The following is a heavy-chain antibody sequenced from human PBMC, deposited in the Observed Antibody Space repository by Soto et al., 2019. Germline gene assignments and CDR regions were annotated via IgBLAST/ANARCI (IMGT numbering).Heavy chain of an antibody. V-gene: IGHV1-69*06. Sequence: QVQLVQSGAEVKKPGSSVKVSCKASGGTFSSYAISWVRQAPGQGLEWMGGIIPILGTANYAQKFQGRDTITADKSTSTAYMELSRLRSEDTAVYYCARDHIVAVVPAAMGYYYYGMDVWGQGTTVTVSS. J-gene: IGHJ6*02. D-gene: IGHD2-2*01. CDR1: GGTFSSYA. CDR3: ARDHIVAVVPAAMGYYYYGMDV. CDR2: IIPILGTA.